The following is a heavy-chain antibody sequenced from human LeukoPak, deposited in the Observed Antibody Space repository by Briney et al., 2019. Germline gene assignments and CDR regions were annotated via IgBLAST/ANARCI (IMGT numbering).Heavy chain of an antibody. CDR1: GGSISSSNW. CDR2: IYHSGST. D-gene: IGHD5-24*01. Sequence: SETLSLTCAVSGGSISSSNWWSWVRQPPGKGLAWIGEIYHSGSTNYNPSLKSRVTISVDKSKNQFSLKLSSVTAADTAVYYCVRVRWLQLGYFDYWGQGTLVTVSS. J-gene: IGHJ4*02. CDR3: VRVRWLQLGYFDY. V-gene: IGHV4-4*02.